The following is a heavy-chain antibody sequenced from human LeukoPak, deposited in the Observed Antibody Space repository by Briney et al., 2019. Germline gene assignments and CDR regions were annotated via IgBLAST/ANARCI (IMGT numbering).Heavy chain of an antibody. CDR1: GGTFSSYA. CDR3: ARVGATTEGYYYYYYYMDV. V-gene: IGHV1-69*05. CDR2: IIPIFGTA. J-gene: IGHJ6*03. D-gene: IGHD5-24*01. Sequence: SVKVSCKASGGTFSSYAISWVRQALGQGLEWMGGIIPIFGTANYAQKFQGRVTITTDESTSTAYMELSSLRSEDTAVYYCARVGATTEGYYYYYYYMDVWGKGTTVTVSS.